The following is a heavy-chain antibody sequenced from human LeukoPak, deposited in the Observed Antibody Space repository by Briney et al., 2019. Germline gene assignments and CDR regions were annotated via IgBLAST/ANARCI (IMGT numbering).Heavy chain of an antibody. J-gene: IGHJ4*02. CDR2: INPNSGGT. CDR3: ARDALKGTPTDY. Sequence: ASVKVSCKASGYTFTGYYMHWVRQARGQGLEWMGWINPNSGGTNYAQKFQGRVTMTRDTSISTAYMELSRLRSDDTAVYYCARDALKGTPTDYWGQGTLVTVSS. D-gene: IGHD1-1*01. V-gene: IGHV1-2*02. CDR1: GYTFTGYY.